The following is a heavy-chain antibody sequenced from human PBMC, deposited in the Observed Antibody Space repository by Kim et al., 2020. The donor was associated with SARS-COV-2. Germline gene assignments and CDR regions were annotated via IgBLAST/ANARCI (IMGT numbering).Heavy chain of an antibody. D-gene: IGHD6-13*01. CDR2: IYSGDKT. Sequence: GGSLRFSCAASGFTVSSNYMSWLRQAPGKGLEWLSVIYSGDKTYYVESVKGRLTISRDNSKNTLYLQMSSLRVEDTAVYYCATNLAAAGVVWGQGTLVT. CDR3: ATNLAAAGVV. CDR1: GFTVSSNY. J-gene: IGHJ4*02. V-gene: IGHV3-66*01.